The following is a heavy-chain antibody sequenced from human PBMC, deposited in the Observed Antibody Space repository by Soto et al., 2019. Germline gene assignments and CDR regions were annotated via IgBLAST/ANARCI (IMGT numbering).Heavy chain of an antibody. J-gene: IGHJ6*02. V-gene: IGHV4-59*11. CDR1: GGSISSHY. CDR2: IYYRGST. CDR3: ARDGREASGMDV. D-gene: IGHD1-26*01. Sequence: PSETLSLTCTVSGGSISSHYWSWVRQAPGKGLEWIGHIYYRGSTNYNPSLRSRSIISVDTSKNQFSLKLNSVTTADAAVYYCARDGREASGMDVWGQGTKVTVSS.